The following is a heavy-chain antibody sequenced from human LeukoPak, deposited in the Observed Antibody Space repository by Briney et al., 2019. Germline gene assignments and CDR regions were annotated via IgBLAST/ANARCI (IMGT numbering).Heavy chain of an antibody. CDR1: GFTFSSYA. CDR3: AKGPSFCSGGSCYSPHFDY. CDR2: VSGSGGST. J-gene: IGHJ4*02. V-gene: IGHV3-23*01. D-gene: IGHD2-15*01. Sequence: GGSLRLSCAASGFTFSSYAMSWVRQAPGKGLEWVSAVSGSGGSTYYADSVKGRFTISRDNSKNTLYLQMNSLRAEDTAVYYCAKGPSFCSGGSCYSPHFDYWGQATLVTVSS.